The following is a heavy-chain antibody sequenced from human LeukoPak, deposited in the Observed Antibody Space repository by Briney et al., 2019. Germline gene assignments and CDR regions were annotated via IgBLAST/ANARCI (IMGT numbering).Heavy chain of an antibody. CDR2: IYHSGST. V-gene: IGHV4-38-2*02. Sequence: TSETLSLTCAVSGYSISSGYYWGWIRQPPGKGLEWIGTIYHSGSTYYNPSLKSRITISVDTSKNQFSLKLSSVTAADTAVYYCARDCSSSGGAFDIWGQGTMVTVSS. CDR1: GYSISSGYY. J-gene: IGHJ3*02. CDR3: ARDCSSSGGAFDI. D-gene: IGHD6-13*01.